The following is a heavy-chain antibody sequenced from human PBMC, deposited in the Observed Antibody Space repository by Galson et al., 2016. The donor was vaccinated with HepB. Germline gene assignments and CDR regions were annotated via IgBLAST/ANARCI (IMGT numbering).Heavy chain of an antibody. Sequence: SVKVSCKASGYTFTRNALHWVRQAPGQRLEWMGWINAGNGNTKYSEKFQGRVTITRDTSASTVYMELSSLRSEDTAVYYCARDTRFSNWYFDLWGRGTLVTVSS. CDR3: ARDTRFSNWYFDL. J-gene: IGHJ2*01. D-gene: IGHD2-2*01. V-gene: IGHV1-3*01. CDR1: GYTFTRNA. CDR2: INAGNGNT.